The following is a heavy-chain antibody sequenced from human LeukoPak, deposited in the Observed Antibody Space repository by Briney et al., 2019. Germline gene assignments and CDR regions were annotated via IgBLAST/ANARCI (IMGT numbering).Heavy chain of an antibody. D-gene: IGHD3-22*01. CDR3: ARVRGRAGVLSYFDSSVQTGRYYFDY. J-gene: IGHJ4*02. CDR2: IYFSGNT. CDR1: GGSISSYY. Sequence: SETLSLTCTVSGGSISSYYWSWIRQPPGKGLEWIGYIYFSGNTDYNPSLKSRVTISVDTSNNQFSLRLSSVTAADTAVYYCARVRGRAGVLSYFDSSVQTGRYYFDYWGQGTLVTVSS. V-gene: IGHV4-59*01.